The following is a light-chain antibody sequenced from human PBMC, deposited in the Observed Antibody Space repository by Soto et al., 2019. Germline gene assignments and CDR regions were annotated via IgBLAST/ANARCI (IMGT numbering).Light chain of an antibody. CDR1: SGYSTYI. CDR2: VERSGSY. CDR3: ETWDSNTFVV. Sequence: QLVLTHSSSASASLGSSVKLTCTLSSGYSTYIIAWHQQQPGKAPRYLMKVERSGSYNKGSGVPDRFSGSSPGADRYLTISNLQSEDEADYYCETWDSNTFVVFGGGTKLTVL. V-gene: IGLV4-60*03. J-gene: IGLJ2*01.